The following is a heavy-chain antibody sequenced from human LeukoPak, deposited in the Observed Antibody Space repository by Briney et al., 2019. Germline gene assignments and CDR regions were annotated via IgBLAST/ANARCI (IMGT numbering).Heavy chain of an antibody. J-gene: IGHJ4*02. V-gene: IGHV4-59*01. Sequence: SETLSLTCTVSGGSISSYYWSWIRQPPGKGLEWIGYIYYSGSTNYNPSLKSRVTISVDTSKNQFSLKLSSVTAADTAVYYCARQFFRYCSSTSCYAPGGFDYWGQGTLVTVSS. CDR3: ARQFFRYCSSTSCYAPGGFDY. D-gene: IGHD2-2*01. CDR1: GGSISSYY. CDR2: IYYSGST.